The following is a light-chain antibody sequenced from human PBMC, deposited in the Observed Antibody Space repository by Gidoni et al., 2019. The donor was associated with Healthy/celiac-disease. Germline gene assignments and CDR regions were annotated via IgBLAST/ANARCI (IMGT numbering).Light chain of an antibody. Sequence: DIQMTQSPSTRSASVGDRVTITCRASQSISSWLAWYQQKPGKAPKLLIYKASSLESGVPSRFSVSGSGTEFTLTISSLQPDDFATYYCKQYNRYFGPGTKVDIK. CDR3: KQYNRY. V-gene: IGKV1-5*03. CDR1: QSISSW. CDR2: KAS. J-gene: IGKJ3*01.